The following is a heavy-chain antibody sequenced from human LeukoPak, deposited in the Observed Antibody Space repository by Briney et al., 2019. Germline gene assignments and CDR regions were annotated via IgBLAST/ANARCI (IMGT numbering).Heavy chain of an antibody. D-gene: IGHD1-26*01. V-gene: IGHV3-48*01. CDR3: ARGAQDRGTVYMDV. J-gene: IGHJ6*03. CDR2: ISRSSSTI. Sequence: GGSLRLSCAASGLTFSGDSMNWVRQAPGKGLEWVSFISRSSSTIYYADSVKGRFTVSRDNAKNSLYLQMNSLRAEDTAVYYCARGAQDRGTVYMDVWGTGTTVTVSS. CDR1: GLTFSGDS.